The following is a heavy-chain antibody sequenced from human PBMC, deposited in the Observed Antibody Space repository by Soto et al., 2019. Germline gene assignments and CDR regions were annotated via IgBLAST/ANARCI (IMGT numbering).Heavy chain of an antibody. Sequence: SVKVSCKASGGTFSSYAISWVRQAPGQGLEWMGGIIPIFGTANYAQKFQGRVTITADESTSTAYMELSSLRSEDTAVYYCASLRQIVASYSGMDVWGQGTTVPVYS. CDR2: IIPIFGTA. D-gene: IGHD6-6*01. J-gene: IGHJ6*02. CDR1: GGTFSSYA. CDR3: ASLRQIVASYSGMDV. V-gene: IGHV1-69*13.